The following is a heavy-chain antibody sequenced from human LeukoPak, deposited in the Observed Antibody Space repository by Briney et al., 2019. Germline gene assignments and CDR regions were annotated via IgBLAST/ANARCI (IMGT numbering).Heavy chain of an antibody. D-gene: IGHD6-6*01. CDR2: TYYRSKGYY. CDR1: GDSVSSNSAA. CDR3: ARDPRAARPSLDPYYYGMDV. Sequence: SQTLSLTCAISGDSVSSNSAAWNWIRQSPSRGLEWLGRTYYRSKGYYDYAVAVKSRISINPDISKNQFSLQLSSVTPEDTAVYYCARDPRAARPSLDPYYYGMDVWGQGTTVTVSS. V-gene: IGHV6-1*01. J-gene: IGHJ6*02.